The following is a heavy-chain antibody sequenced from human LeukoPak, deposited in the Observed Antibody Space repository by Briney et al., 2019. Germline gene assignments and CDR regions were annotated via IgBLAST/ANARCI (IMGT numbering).Heavy chain of an antibody. J-gene: IGHJ4*02. CDR3: SPHGIRYGYYDY. V-gene: IGHV3-15*01. Sequence: PGGSLRLSCAASGFTFSNAWMSWVRQAPGKGLEWVGRIKSKTDGGTTDYAAPVKGRFTISRDDSKDTLYLQMNSLKTEGTAVYYCSPHGIRYGYYDYWGQGTLVSVSS. CDR1: GFTFSNAW. CDR2: IKSKTDGGTT. D-gene: IGHD5-18*01.